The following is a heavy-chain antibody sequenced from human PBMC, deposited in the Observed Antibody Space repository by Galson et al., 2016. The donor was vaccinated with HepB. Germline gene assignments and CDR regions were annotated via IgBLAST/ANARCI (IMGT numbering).Heavy chain of an antibody. CDR3: AKERLVRRIFDH. Sequence: SLRLSCAASGFTFSGNWMSWVRQAPGKGLEWVASISTRRTTYYSDSVQGRFTISRDSSNNTLYLQMNGLRAEDTAVYYYAKERLVRRIFDHWGQGTLLTVSS. V-gene: IGHV3-23*01. CDR1: GFTFSGNW. D-gene: IGHD1-1*01. J-gene: IGHJ4*02. CDR2: ISTRRTT.